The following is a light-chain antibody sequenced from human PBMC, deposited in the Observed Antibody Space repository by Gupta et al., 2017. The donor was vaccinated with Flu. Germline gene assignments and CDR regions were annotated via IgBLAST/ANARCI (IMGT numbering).Light chain of an antibody. V-gene: IGLV1-44*01. CDR2: NNN. Sequence: TISCVGDSCIIGSNNVSWYQRRPETAPNRLIFNNNNRRLGAPDRLSGPNSVTSASLAISGLRAEEEAEDYCQAWDDSLNGFFVFGTGTKVTVL. CDR3: QAWDDSLNGFFV. CDR1: SCIIGSNN. J-gene: IGLJ1*01.